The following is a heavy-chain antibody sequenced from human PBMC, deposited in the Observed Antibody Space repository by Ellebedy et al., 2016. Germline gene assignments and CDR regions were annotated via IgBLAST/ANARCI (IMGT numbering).Heavy chain of an antibody. Sequence: GGSLRLXCAASGFTFDDYAMHWVRQAPGKGLEWVSGISWNSGSIGYADSVKGRFTISRDNAKNSLYLQMNSLRAEDTALYYCAKGRGGRYYDSSGYYGAGEWYFDYWGQGTLVTVSS. CDR3: AKGRGGRYYDSSGYYGAGEWYFDY. CDR1: GFTFDDYA. D-gene: IGHD3-22*01. J-gene: IGHJ4*02. CDR2: ISWNSGSI. V-gene: IGHV3-9*01.